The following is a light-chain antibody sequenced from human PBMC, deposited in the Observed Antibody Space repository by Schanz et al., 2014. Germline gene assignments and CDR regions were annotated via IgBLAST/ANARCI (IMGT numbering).Light chain of an antibody. J-gene: IGKJ4*01. CDR2: RAS. V-gene: IGKV3-15*01. Sequence: EIVMTQSPATLSVSPGERATLSCRASQSVSSNLAWYQQKPGQAPRLLIFRASIRATGIPARFSGSGSGTDFTLTISSLQSEDFAVYYCQHYGNWPLTFGGGTKVEIK. CDR3: QHYGNWPLT. CDR1: QSVSSN.